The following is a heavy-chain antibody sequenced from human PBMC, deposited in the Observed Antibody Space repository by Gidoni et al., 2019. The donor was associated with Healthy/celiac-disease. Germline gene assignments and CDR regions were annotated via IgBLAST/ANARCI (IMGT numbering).Heavy chain of an antibody. Sequence: QVQLVESGGGVVQPGRSLRLSCAASGSTFSSYGMHWVRQAPGKGLEWVAVISDDGSNKYYADSVKGRFTISRDNSKNTLYLQMNSLRAEDTAVYYCARRSGADAFDIWGQGTMVTVSS. CDR1: GSTFSSYG. J-gene: IGHJ3*02. CDR3: ARRSGADAFDI. CDR2: ISDDGSNK. V-gene: IGHV3-30*03. D-gene: IGHD3-10*01.